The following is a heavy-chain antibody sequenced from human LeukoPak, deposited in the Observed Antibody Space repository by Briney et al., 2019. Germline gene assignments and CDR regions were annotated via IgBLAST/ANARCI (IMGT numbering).Heavy chain of an antibody. J-gene: IGHJ3*02. CDR1: GGTFSSYA. CDR3: ATSGGGAHAFDI. D-gene: IGHD1-26*01. V-gene: IGHV1-69*13. Sequence: SVKVSCKASGGTFSSYAISWVRQAPGQGLEWMGGIIPIFGTANYAQKFQGRVTITADESTSTAYMELSSLRSEDTAVYYCATSGGGAHAFDIWGQGTMVTVSS. CDR2: IIPIFGTA.